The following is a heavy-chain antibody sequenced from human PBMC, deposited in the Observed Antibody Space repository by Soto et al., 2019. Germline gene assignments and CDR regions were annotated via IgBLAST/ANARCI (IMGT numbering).Heavy chain of an antibody. CDR2: IWYDGSNK. V-gene: IGHV3-33*01. CDR1: GFTFSSYG. Sequence: PGGSLRLSCAASGFTFSSYGMHWVRQAPGKGLEWVAVIWYDGSNKYYADSVKGRFTISRDNSKNTLYLQMNSLRAEDTAVYYCARDKVEGGSSWYSFVYWGQGTLVTVSS. CDR3: ARDKVEGGSSWYSFVY. D-gene: IGHD6-13*01. J-gene: IGHJ4*02.